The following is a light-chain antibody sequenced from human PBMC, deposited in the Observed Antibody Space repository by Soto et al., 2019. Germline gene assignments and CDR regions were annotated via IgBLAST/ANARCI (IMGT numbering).Light chain of an antibody. V-gene: IGLV3-25*03. CDR3: QSTDGSGKVCV. CDR2: KDN. J-gene: IGLJ1*01. CDR1: ALTKKY. Sequence: SYELTQSPSVSVSPGQTARITCSGDALTKKYVYWYQLKPGQAPLLVIYKDNERPSGIPERFSGSSSGTIATLTISGVQAEDEADYYCQSTDGSGKVCVFGSGTKLTVL.